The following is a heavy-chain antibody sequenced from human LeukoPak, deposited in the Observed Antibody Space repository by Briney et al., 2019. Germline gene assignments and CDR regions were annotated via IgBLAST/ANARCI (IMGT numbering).Heavy chain of an antibody. CDR2: ISRGGSA. V-gene: IGHV3-66*01. CDR3: ATAHYYDYSYGMDV. D-gene: IGHD3-22*01. CDR1: GFNVSLNY. J-gene: IGHJ6*02. Sequence: GGSLRLSCAASGFNVSLNYMTWVRQAPGRGLEWVSFISRGGSAYYADSVKGRFTISRDNSKNTLLLQMNSLRAEDTAVYFCATAHYYDYSYGMDVWGQGTAVTVSS.